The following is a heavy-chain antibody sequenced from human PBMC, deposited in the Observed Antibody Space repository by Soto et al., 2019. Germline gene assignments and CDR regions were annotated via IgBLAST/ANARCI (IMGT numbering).Heavy chain of an antibody. CDR2: ISATGVST. J-gene: IGHJ6*02. V-gene: IGHV3-23*01. CDR1: GFSFSTYA. Sequence: EVQLLESGGGLVQPGGSLRLSCAASGFSFSTYAMSWVRQAPGKGMEWCSVISATGVSTFYADSVKGRFTVSRDNSRNTIYLQMISLRVEDTAVYYCAKDLMSSTNYYSGMDVWGQGNTVSVSS. D-gene: IGHD1-26*01. CDR3: AKDLMSSTNYYSGMDV.